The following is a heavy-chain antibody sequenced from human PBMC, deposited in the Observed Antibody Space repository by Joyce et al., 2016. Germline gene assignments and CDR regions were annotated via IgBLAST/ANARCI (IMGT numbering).Heavy chain of an antibody. J-gene: IGHJ4*01. CDR3: ARPVYCSATTCAGPFHI. Sequence: QVHLQQWGAGLLKPSETLSLSCAVYGGSLSNYFWSWIRQSPGKGLEWIGQINDRRSTTSNPSRKSRVTISVDTSKNQFSLKLSSVVAADTAVYYCARPVYCSATTCAGPFHIWGQGTLVTVSS. D-gene: IGHD2-15*01. V-gene: IGHV4-34*01. CDR1: GGSLSNYF. CDR2: INDRRST.